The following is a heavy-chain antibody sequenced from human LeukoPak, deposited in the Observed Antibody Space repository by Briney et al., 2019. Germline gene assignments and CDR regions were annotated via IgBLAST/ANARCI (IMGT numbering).Heavy chain of an antibody. CDR2: ISSNGGST. V-gene: IGHV3-64*01. D-gene: IGHD5-18*01. Sequence: GGSLRLSCAASGFTFSSYAMHWVRQAPGKGLEYVSGISSNGGSTYYANSVRGRFTVSRDSSKNTLYLQMGSLRSEDMAVYYCARVFQLRDYYYYMDVWGKGTTVTISS. J-gene: IGHJ6*03. CDR3: ARVFQLRDYYYYMDV. CDR1: GFTFSSYA.